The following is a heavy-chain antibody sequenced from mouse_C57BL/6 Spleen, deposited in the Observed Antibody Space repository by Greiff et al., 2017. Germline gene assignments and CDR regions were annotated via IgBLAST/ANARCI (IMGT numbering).Heavy chain of an antibody. J-gene: IGHJ3*01. CDR1: GYTFTSYW. V-gene: IGHV1-69*01. Sequence: QVQLQQPGAELVLPGASVKLSCKASGYTFTSYWMHWVKQRPGQGLEWIGEIDPSDSYTNYNQKFKGKSTLTVDKSSSTAYMQLSSLTSEDSAVYYCARGQGFAYWGQGTLVTVSA. CDR2: IDPSDSYT. CDR3: ARGQGFAY. D-gene: IGHD3-2*02.